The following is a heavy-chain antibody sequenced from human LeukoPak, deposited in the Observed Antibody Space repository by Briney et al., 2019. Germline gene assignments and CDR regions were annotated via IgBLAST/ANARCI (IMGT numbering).Heavy chain of an antibody. CDR2: VYYSGST. Sequence: SETLSLTCTVAGGSISSFYWTWVRQPPGKGLEWIGYVYYSGSTNYNPSLKNRVTISVDTSKNQFSLNLSSVTAADTAVYYCARDPGYCSGGSCYHYFDYWGQGTLVTVSS. V-gene: IGHV4-59*13. CDR3: ARDPGYCSGGSCYHYFDY. CDR1: GGSISSFY. J-gene: IGHJ4*02. D-gene: IGHD2-15*01.